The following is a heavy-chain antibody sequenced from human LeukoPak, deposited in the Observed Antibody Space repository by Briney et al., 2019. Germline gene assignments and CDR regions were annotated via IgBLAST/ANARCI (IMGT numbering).Heavy chain of an antibody. Sequence: SETLSLTCTASGGSISSYHWSWIRQPPGKGLEWIGYTYYSGSTNYNPSLKSRVTISVDTSKNQFSLKLSSVTAADTAVYYCARGVRHDFWSGYPTIDYWGQGTLVTVSS. CDR3: ARGVRHDFWSGYPTIDY. D-gene: IGHD3-3*01. CDR1: GGSISSYH. V-gene: IGHV4-59*01. CDR2: TYYSGST. J-gene: IGHJ4*02.